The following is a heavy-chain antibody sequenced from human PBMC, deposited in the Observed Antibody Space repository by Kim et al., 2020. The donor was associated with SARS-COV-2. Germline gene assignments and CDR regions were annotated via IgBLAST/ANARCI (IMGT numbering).Heavy chain of an antibody. D-gene: IGHD3-3*01. CDR1: GGSISSSSYY. CDR3: TYYDFWRVDY. CDR2: NYYSGSS. J-gene: IGHJ4*02. V-gene: IGHV4-39*01. Sequence: SETLSLTCTVSGGSISSSSYYWGWIRQPPGKGLEWIGSNYYSGSSYYNPTLKSRVTISVDKTKNQLSLNLISVTAAAAALYYCTYYDFWRVDYWGQGTLV.